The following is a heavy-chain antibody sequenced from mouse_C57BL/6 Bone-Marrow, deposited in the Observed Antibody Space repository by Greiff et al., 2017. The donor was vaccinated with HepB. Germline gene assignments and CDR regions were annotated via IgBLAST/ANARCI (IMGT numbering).Heavy chain of an antibody. CDR1: GYTFTGYW. Sequence: QVQLQQSGAELMKPGASVKLSCKATGYTFTGYWIEWVKQRPGHGLEWIGEILPGSGSTNYNEQFKGKATFTADTSSNTADMQLSSLTTEDSAIDYCARGGGNSWFAYWGQGTLVTVSA. CDR2: ILPGSGST. J-gene: IGHJ3*01. D-gene: IGHD2-1*01. V-gene: IGHV1-9*01. CDR3: ARGGGNSWFAY.